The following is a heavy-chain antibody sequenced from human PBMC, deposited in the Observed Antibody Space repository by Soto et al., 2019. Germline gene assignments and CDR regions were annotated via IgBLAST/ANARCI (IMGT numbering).Heavy chain of an antibody. CDR2: SYSDDDK. Sequence: QITVKESGPKLVKPSQTLTLTCAFSGFSLSTSGVGVGWVRQPPGTAPGWHALSYSDDDKRYRPSLKSRLFITKAASKAQVVFTLTNRDPVYTATYYCVIQDWNNNNYYFDLWGRGTLVTVSS. CDR3: VIQDWNNNNYYFDL. J-gene: IGHJ2*01. D-gene: IGHD4-4*01. V-gene: IGHV2-5*02. CDR1: GFSLSTSGVG.